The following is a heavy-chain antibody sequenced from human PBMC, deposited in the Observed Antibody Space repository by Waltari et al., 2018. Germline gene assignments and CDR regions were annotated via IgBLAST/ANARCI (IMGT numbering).Heavy chain of an antibody. D-gene: IGHD4-17*01. V-gene: IGHV4-61*09. CDR3: ARGHPYGDYVGWFDP. Sequence: QVQLQESGPGLVKPSQTLSLTCTVSGGSISSGSYYWRWIRQPAGKGLEWIGYIYTSGSTNYNPSLKSRVTISVDTSKNQFSLKLSSVTAADTAVYYCARGHPYGDYVGWFDPWGQGTLVTVSS. CDR2: IYTSGST. J-gene: IGHJ5*02. CDR1: GGSISSGSYY.